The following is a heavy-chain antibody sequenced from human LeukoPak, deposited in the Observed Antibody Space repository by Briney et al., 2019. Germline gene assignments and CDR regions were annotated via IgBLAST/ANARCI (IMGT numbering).Heavy chain of an antibody. D-gene: IGHD3-3*01. Sequence: ASVKVSCKASGYTFTGYYMHWVRQAPGQGLEWMGWINPNSGVTNYAQKFQGRVTMTRDTSISTAYMELSRLRSDDTAVYYCARQLSYDFWSSDYWGQGTLATVSS. J-gene: IGHJ4*02. V-gene: IGHV1-2*02. CDR1: GYTFTGYY. CDR3: ARQLSYDFWSSDY. CDR2: INPNSGVT.